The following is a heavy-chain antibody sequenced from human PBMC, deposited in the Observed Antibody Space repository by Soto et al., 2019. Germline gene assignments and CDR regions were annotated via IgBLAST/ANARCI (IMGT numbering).Heavy chain of an antibody. V-gene: IGHV4-39*01. CDR2: INYSGTT. CDR3: GRIPVSLSSSVDQ. J-gene: IGHJ4*02. CDR1: GDSFSSDSYY. D-gene: IGHD6-25*01. Sequence: KPSETLSLTCTVSGDSFSSDSYYWGWIRQPPGKTLEWIGSINYSGTTYYNPSLKSRVTISIDTSRNQFSLSLASVTAADTSFYFCGRIPVSLSSSVDQWGQGTLVTVSS.